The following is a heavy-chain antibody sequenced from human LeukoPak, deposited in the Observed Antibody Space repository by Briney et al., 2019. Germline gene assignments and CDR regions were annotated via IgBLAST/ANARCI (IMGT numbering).Heavy chain of an antibody. J-gene: IGHJ4*02. D-gene: IGHD6-6*01. Sequence: GGSLRLSCAASGFTFSSYGMHWVRQAPGKGLEWVAVIWYDGSNKYYADSVKGRFTISRDNSKNTLYLQMNSLRAEDTAVYYCAREGYSSSLLFDYWGQGTLVTVSS. CDR3: AREGYSSSLLFDY. CDR2: IWYDGSNK. CDR1: GFTFSSYG. V-gene: IGHV3-33*01.